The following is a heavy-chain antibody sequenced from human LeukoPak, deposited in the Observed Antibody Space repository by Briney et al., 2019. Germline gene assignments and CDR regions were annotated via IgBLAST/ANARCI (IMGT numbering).Heavy chain of an antibody. D-gene: IGHD6-13*01. CDR3: ARELAAAGTSGPADAFDI. Sequence: GASVKVSCKASGYTFTSYGISWMRQAPGQGLEWMGWISAYNGNTNYAQKLQGRVTMTTDTSTSTAYMELRSLRSDDTAVYYCARELAAAGTSGPADAFDIWGQGTMVTVSS. J-gene: IGHJ3*02. V-gene: IGHV1-18*01. CDR2: ISAYNGNT. CDR1: GYTFTSYG.